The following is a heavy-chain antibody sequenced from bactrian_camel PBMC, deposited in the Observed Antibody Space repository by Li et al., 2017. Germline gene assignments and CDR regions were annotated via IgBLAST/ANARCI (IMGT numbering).Heavy chain of an antibody. Sequence: HVQLVESGGGLVQPGGSLRLSCAASGITFSRHDMSWVRQAPGKEVEWVAGITSLPSLFRAASYADSVKGRFTISRDNAKSTLYLQMNSLKSADSAMYYCAADFYCTSAMQGLRLMSHLPHYGQGTQVTVS. J-gene: IGHJ4*01. V-gene: IGHV3S6*01. CDR2: ITSLPSLFRAA. D-gene: IGHD1*01. CDR1: GITFSRHD.